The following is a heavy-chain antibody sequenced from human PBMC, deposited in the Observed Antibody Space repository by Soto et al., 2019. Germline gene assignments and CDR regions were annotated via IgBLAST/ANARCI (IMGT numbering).Heavy chain of an antibody. D-gene: IGHD1-26*01. CDR2: INPHGGST. Sequence: ASVKVSCKAPRDTFTSYYINWVRQAPGQGLEGMGVINPHGGSTAYAQKFKGRVTLTRDTSASTVYMEVSSLTSEDTAMYYCARSSGGNFGIIIEGTNWFAPWGQGTLVTAPQ. V-gene: IGHV1-46*01. CDR3: ARSSGGNFGIIIEGTNWFAP. CDR1: RDTFTSYY. J-gene: IGHJ5*02.